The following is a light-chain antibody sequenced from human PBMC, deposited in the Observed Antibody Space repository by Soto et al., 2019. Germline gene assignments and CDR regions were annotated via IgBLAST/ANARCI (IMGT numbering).Light chain of an antibody. J-gene: IGLJ2*01. CDR3: QSADSSYPRVV. Sequence: SYELTQPPSVSVSPGQTARITCSGDALPKQYAYWYQQKPGQAPVLVIYKDSERPSGIPERFSGSSSGTTVTLTISGVQAEDEADYYCQSADSSYPRVVFGGGTKLIVL. CDR2: KDS. CDR1: ALPKQY. V-gene: IGLV3-25*03.